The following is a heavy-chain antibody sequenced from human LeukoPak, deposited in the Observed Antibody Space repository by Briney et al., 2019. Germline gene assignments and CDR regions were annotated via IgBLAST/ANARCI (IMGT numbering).Heavy chain of an antibody. CDR2: IYYSGST. V-gene: IGHV4-59*01. Sequence: PSETLSLTCTVSGGSISSYYWSWIRQPPGKGLEWIGYIYYSGSTNYNPSLKSRVTISVDTSKNQFSLKLGSVTAADTAVYYCARAKEMATIYFDYWGQGTLVTVSS. D-gene: IGHD5-24*01. CDR3: ARAKEMATIYFDY. CDR1: GGSISSYY. J-gene: IGHJ4*02.